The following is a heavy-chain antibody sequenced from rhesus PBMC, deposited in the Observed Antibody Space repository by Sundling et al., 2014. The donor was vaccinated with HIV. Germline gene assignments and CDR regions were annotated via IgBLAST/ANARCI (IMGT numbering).Heavy chain of an antibody. Sequence: QVQLQESGPGLVKPSETLTLTCAVSGASISSIYWSWIRQAPGKGLEWIGRIYGSGGSTDYNPSLRSRVTISVDTSKNQFSLKLNSVTAADTAFYYCARVRAVGIVRFFFDYWGQGVPVTVSS. V-gene: IGHV4S2*01. CDR3: ARVRAVGIVRFFFDY. CDR1: GASISSIY. J-gene: IGHJ4*01. CDR2: IYGSGGST. D-gene: IGHD5-24*01.